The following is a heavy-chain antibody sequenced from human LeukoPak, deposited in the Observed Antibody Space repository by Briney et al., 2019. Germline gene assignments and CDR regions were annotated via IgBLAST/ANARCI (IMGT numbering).Heavy chain of an antibody. V-gene: IGHV4-39*07. J-gene: IGHJ6*03. CDR3: ARGLGYCSSTSCYAGYGQYYYMDV. CDR1: GGSISSSSYY. D-gene: IGHD2-2*01. Sequence: SETLSLICTVSGGSISSSSYYWGWIRQPPGKGLEWIGSIYYSGSTYYNPSLKSRVTISVDTSKNQFSLKLSSVTAADTAVYYCARGLGYCSSTSCYAGYGQYYYMDVWGKGTTVTISS. CDR2: IYYSGST.